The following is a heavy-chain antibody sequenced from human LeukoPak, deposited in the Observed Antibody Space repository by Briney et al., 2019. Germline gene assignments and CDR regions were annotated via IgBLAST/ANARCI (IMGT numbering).Heavy chain of an antibody. V-gene: IGHV3-20*04. CDR2: INWNGGST. CDR1: GFTFDDYG. Sequence: GGSLRLSCAASGFTFDDYGMSWVRQAPGKGLEWVSGINWNGGSTGYADSVKGRFTISRDNAKNSLYLQMNSLRAEDTALYYVAGGDYGGYFDYWGQGTLVTASS. J-gene: IGHJ4*02. CDR3: AGGDYGGYFDY. D-gene: IGHD2-21*02.